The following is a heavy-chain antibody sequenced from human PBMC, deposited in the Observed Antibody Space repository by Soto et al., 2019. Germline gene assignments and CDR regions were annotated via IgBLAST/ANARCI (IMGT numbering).Heavy chain of an antibody. V-gene: IGHV1-69*06. CDR1: GGTFSSYS. CDR2: ITPIFGTV. J-gene: IGHJ5*02. Sequence: SVKVSCKASGGTFSSYSFSWVRQAPGQGLEWMGGITPIFGTVHYAQDFRGRVTITADKSTSIVHMELSSLRSEDTAVFYCAREGDTREGRGVFFSWGQGTLVTVSS. D-gene: IGHD3-16*01. CDR3: AREGDTREGRGVFFS.